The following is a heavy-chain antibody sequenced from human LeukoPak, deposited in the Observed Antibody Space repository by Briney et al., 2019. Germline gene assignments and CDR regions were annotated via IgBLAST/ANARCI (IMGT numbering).Heavy chain of an antibody. V-gene: IGHV3-23*01. D-gene: IGHD2-2*01. Sequence: GGSLRLSCTASGFTFSTYAMNWVRQAPGKGLEWVSGISGSSVSTYYADSVKGRFTISRDNSNNTLYLQMSSLGAEDTAVYYCAKDWGMGDQLLRIDYWGQGTLVTVSS. J-gene: IGHJ4*02. CDR1: GFTFSTYA. CDR3: AKDWGMGDQLLRIDY. CDR2: ISGSSVST.